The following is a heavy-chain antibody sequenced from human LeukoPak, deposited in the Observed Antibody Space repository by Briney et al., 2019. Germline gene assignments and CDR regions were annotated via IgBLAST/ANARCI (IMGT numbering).Heavy chain of an antibody. Sequence: SVKVSCKASGGTFSSFGISWVRQAPGQGLEWVGRIIPLLDIANYAQNFQGRVTITADKSTSTAYMELTILRFEDTAIYYCAQDRASVGAPVDSWGQGTLVTVSS. CDR1: GGTFSSFG. CDR2: IIPLLDIA. J-gene: IGHJ5*01. D-gene: IGHD1-26*01. CDR3: AQDRASVGAPVDS. V-gene: IGHV1-69*04.